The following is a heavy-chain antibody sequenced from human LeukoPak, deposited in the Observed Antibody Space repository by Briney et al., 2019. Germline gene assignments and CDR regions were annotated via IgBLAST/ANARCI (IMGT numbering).Heavy chain of an antibody. CDR2: ISGSDGST. D-gene: IGHD6-19*01. J-gene: IGHJ4*02. CDR1: GYTFSSYA. Sequence: GGSLRLTCAASGYTFSSYAMSWVRQAPGRGLEWVSAISGSDGSTYYADSVKGRFTISRDNSKNTLYLQMNSLRAEDTAVYYCAKDSPDLAVASYWGQGTLVTVSS. CDR3: AKDSPDLAVASY. V-gene: IGHV3-23*01.